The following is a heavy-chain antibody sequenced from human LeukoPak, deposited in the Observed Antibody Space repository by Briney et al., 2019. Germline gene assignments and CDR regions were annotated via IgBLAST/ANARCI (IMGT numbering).Heavy chain of an antibody. CDR3: ARGSIAAAGTDY. CDR2: IYYSGTT. V-gene: IGHV4-59*11. D-gene: IGHD6-13*01. Sequence: KASETLSLTCTVSGGSISSHYWSWIRQPPGKGLEWIGYIYYSGTTNYNPSLKSRVTISVDTSKNQFSLKLSSVTAADTAVYYCARGSIAAAGTDYWGQGTLVTVSS. CDR1: GGSISSHY. J-gene: IGHJ4*02.